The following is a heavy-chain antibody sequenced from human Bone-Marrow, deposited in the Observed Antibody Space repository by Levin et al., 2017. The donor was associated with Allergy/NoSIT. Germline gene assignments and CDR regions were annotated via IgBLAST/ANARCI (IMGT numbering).Heavy chain of an antibody. CDR3: ARGTFHGASDAFDV. V-gene: IGHV4-31*03. CDR1: GGSISGGGYY. CDR2: ISYIGST. D-gene: IGHD1/OR15-1a*01. Sequence: PSETLSLTCTVSGGSISGGGYYWCWIRQHPGKGLEWIGCISYIGSTHYNPSLKSRVTISADTSDKQFSLKMSSVTAADTAVFYWARGTFHGASDAFDVWGQWTIVTVSS. J-gene: IGHJ3*01.